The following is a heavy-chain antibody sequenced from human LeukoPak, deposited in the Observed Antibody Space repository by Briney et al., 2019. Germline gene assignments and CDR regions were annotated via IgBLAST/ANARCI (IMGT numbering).Heavy chain of an antibody. CDR3: ATDLTTVTTVDY. CDR1: GYTLTELS. CDR2: FDPEDGET. D-gene: IGHD4-17*01. J-gene: IGHJ4*02. V-gene: IGHV1-24*01. Sequence: GASVKVSCKVSGYTLTELSMHWVRQAPGKGLEWRGGFDPEDGETIYAQKFQGRVTMTEDTSTDTAYMELSSLRSEDTAVYYCATDLTTVTTVDYWDQGTLVTVSS.